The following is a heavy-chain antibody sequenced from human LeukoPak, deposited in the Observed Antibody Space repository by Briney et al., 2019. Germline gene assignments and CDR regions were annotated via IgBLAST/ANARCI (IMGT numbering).Heavy chain of an antibody. D-gene: IGHD4-17*01. CDR2: INHSGST. CDR3: ARATVTTYRRRSKYYFDY. J-gene: IGHJ4*02. CDR1: GGSFSGYY. Sequence: SEILSLTCAVYGGSFSGYYWSWIRQPPGKGMGWIGEINHSGSTNYNPSLKSRVTISVDTSKNQFSLKLSSVTAADTAVYYCARATVTTYRRRSKYYFDYWGQGTLVAVSS. V-gene: IGHV4-34*01.